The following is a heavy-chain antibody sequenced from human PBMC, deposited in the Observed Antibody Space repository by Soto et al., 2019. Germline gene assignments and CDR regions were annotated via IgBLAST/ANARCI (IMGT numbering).Heavy chain of an antibody. CDR1: GFTFSSYA. Sequence: EVQLLESGGGFIQPGGSLRLSCAASGFTFSSYAMSWVRQAPGKGLEWVSAINGGGGTTYYADSVKGRYNISRDNSKNTLYLQMNSLQPEDTAVYYCAKQYRVPGTAIHHFDYWGQGTLVTVSS. V-gene: IGHV3-23*01. CDR3: AKQYRVPGTAIHHFDY. CDR2: INGGGGTT. J-gene: IGHJ4*02. D-gene: IGHD6-6*01.